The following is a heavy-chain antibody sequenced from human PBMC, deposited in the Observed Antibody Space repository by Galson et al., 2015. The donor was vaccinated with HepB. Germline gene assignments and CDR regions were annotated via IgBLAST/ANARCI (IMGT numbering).Heavy chain of an antibody. CDR3: AKDPHTSGWSGGPGDY. D-gene: IGHD6-19*01. CDR2: ISYDGINK. CDR1: GFTFSSYA. J-gene: IGHJ4*02. V-gene: IGHV3-30*18. Sequence: SLRLSCAASGFTFSSYAMHWVRQAPGKGLEWVAVISYDGINKYYADSVKGRFSISRDNSRNTVYLQVDTLRADDTAVYFCAKDPHTSGWSGGPGDYWGQGTLVTVSS.